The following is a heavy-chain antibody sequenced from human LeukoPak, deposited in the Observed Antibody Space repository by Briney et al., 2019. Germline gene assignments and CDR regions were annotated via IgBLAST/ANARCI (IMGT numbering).Heavy chain of an antibody. Sequence: GESLKISCKISGYILINNWIGWVRQVPGKGLEWMGLIYPGNSDTRYSPSFQGQVTISADKSISTAYLQWTSLKASDTAMYYCARQGGSYWSHFDHWGQGTLVTVSS. CDR2: IYPGNSDT. CDR3: ARQGGSYWSHFDH. CDR1: GYILINNW. D-gene: IGHD1-26*01. V-gene: IGHV5-51*01. J-gene: IGHJ4*02.